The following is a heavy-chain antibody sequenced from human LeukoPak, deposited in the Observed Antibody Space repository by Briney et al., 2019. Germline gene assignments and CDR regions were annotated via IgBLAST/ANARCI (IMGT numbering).Heavy chain of an antibody. J-gene: IGHJ4*02. CDR2: IIPIFGTA. CDR1: GYTFTSYG. D-gene: IGHD5-24*01. V-gene: IGHV1-69*13. Sequence: GASVKVSCKASGYTFTSYGISWVRQAPGQGLELMGGIIPIFGTANYAQKFQGRVTITADESTSTAYMELSSLRSEDTAVYYCARGVIGDGYNFFGSTIDYWGQGTLVTVSS. CDR3: ARGVIGDGYNFFGSTIDY.